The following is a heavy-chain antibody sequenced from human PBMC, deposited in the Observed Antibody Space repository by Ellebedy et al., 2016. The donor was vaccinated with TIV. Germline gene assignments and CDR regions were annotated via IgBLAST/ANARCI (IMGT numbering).Heavy chain of an antibody. CDR3: ARARGSSWYPGY. D-gene: IGHD6-13*01. Sequence: SETLSLXCAVYGGSFSGYYWSWIRQPPGKGLEWIGEINHSGSTNYNPSLKSRVTISVDTSKNQFSLKLSSVTAADTAVYYCARARGSSWYPGYWGQGTLVTVSS. CDR2: INHSGST. J-gene: IGHJ4*02. V-gene: IGHV4-34*01. CDR1: GGSFSGYY.